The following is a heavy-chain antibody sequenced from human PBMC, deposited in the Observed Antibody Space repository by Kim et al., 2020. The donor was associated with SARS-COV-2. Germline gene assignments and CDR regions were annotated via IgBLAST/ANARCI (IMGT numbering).Heavy chain of an antibody. J-gene: IGHJ5*02. CDR2: IWYDGSNK. Sequence: GGSLRLSCAASGFTFSSYGMHWVRQAPGKGLEWVAVIWYDGSNKYYADSVKGRFTISRDNSKNTLYLQMNSLRAEDTAVYYCAREENYYDSSGYQNWFDPWGQGTLVTVSS. CDR3: AREENYYDSSGYQNWFDP. D-gene: IGHD3-22*01. V-gene: IGHV3-33*01. CDR1: GFTFSSYG.